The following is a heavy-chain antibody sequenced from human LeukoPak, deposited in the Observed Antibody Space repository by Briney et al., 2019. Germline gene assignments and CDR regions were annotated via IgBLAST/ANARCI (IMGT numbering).Heavy chain of an antibody. D-gene: IGHD4-17*01. CDR1: GGSFSSHY. V-gene: IGHV4-59*11. J-gene: IGHJ3*02. Sequence: PSETLSLTCTVSGGSFSSHYWSWIRQPPGKGLEWIGYISYIGSTNYNPSLKSRVTISVDTSKNQSSLKLSSVTAADTAVYYCARDPTTVTKGLDIWGQGTMVTVSS. CDR2: ISYIGST. CDR3: ARDPTTVTKGLDI.